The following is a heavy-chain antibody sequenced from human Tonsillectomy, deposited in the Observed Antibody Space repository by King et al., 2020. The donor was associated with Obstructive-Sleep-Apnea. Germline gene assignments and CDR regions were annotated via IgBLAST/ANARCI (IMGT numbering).Heavy chain of an antibody. J-gene: IGHJ4*02. CDR2: ISSSSSTI. D-gene: IGHD4-23*01. CDR3: ARDRTPRD. CDR1: GFTFSSYS. V-gene: IGHV3-48*04. Sequence: VQLVESGGGLVQPGGSLRLSCAASGFTFSSYSMNWVRQAPGKGREWVSYISSSSSTIYYADSVKGRFTISRDNAKNSLYLQMNSLRAGGTAVYYCARDRTPRDWGQGTLVTVSS.